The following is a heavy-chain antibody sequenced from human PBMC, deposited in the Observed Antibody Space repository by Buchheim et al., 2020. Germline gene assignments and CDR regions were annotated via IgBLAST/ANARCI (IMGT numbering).Heavy chain of an antibody. Sequence: EVQLVESGGGLVQPGGSLRLSCAASGFTFSSYWMHWVRQAPGKGLVWVSRINSDGSSTSYADSVKGRFTISRDNAKKTLYLQMNSLRAEDTAVYYCARVYYDFWSGYYSDYYYGMDVWGQGTT. CDR3: ARVYYDFWSGYYSDYYYGMDV. V-gene: IGHV3-74*01. D-gene: IGHD3-3*01. J-gene: IGHJ6*02. CDR2: INSDGSST. CDR1: GFTFSSYW.